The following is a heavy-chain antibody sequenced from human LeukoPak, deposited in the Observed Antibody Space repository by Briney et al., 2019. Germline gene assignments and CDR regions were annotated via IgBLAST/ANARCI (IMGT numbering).Heavy chain of an antibody. J-gene: IGHJ3*02. CDR3: ARGYSDSNAFDI. CDR2: ISSSSSYI. CDR1: GFTFSSYS. V-gene: IGHV3-21*01. D-gene: IGHD3-22*01. Sequence: PGGSLRLSCAASGFTFSSYSMNWVRQAPGKGLEWVSSISSSSSYIYYADSVKGRFTISRDNAKNPLYLQMNSLRAEDTAVYYCARGYSDSNAFDIWGQGTMVTVSS.